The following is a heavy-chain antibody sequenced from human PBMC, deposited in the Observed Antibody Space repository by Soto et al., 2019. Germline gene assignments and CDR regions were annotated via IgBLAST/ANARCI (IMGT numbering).Heavy chain of an antibody. Sequence: PGGSMRLSCAPCGFTFSSYSMNWDRQAPGKGLECVSSISSSSDYIYYGDSVKGRFTIPRENAKNSLYLQMNSLRAEDTAVYYCARTVAVASRDYWGQGTLVTVYS. V-gene: IGHV3-21*01. CDR3: ARTVAVASRDY. J-gene: IGHJ4*02. CDR1: GFTFSSYS. D-gene: IGHD6-19*01. CDR2: ISSSSDYI.